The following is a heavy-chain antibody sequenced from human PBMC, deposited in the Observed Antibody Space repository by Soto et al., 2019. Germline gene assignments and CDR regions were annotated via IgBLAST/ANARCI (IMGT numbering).Heavy chain of an antibody. CDR1: DYTFTSYG. Sequence: SVKVSCKASDYTFTSYGISWVRQAPGQGLEWMGWISAYNGNTNYAQKLQGRVTMTTDTSTSTAYMELRSLRSDDTAVYYCAREPFQNYYDSSGYYYGMDVWGQGTTVTVSS. D-gene: IGHD3-22*01. CDR2: ISAYNGNT. J-gene: IGHJ6*02. V-gene: IGHV1-18*01. CDR3: AREPFQNYYDSSGYYYGMDV.